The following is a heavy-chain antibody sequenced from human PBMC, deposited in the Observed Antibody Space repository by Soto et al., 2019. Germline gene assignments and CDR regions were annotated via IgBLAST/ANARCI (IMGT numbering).Heavy chain of an antibody. CDR3: ARGLRSTVTTYWYFDL. CDR1: GGSISSGDYY. CDR2: IYYSGST. J-gene: IGHJ2*01. Sequence: QVQLQESGPGLVKPSQTLSLTCTVSGGSISSGDYYWSWIRQPPGKGLEWIGYIYYSGSTYYNPSLESRVTISGDTSKHQFSRRLSFVTAAATAVYYCARGLRSTVTTYWYFDLWGRGTLVTVSS. V-gene: IGHV4-30-4*01. D-gene: IGHD4-17*01.